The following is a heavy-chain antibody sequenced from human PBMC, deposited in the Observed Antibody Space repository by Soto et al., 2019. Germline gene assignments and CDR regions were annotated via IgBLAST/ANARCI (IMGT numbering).Heavy chain of an antibody. J-gene: IGHJ4*02. CDR3: ARGRHYYDSSGYYYYFDD. V-gene: IGHV4-59*01. D-gene: IGHD3-22*01. CDR1: ADSISSYY. CDR2: ISYSGTT. Sequence: SETLSLTCTVSADSISSYYWTWIRQPPGKGLEWIGFISYSGTTNYTPSLKSRVTISVDTSKNQFSLKLNSVTAADTAVYYCARGRHYYDSSGYYYYFDDWGLGTLVTVSS.